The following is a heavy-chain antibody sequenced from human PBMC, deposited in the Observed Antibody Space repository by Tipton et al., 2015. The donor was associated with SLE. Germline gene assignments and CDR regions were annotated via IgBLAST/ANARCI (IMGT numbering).Heavy chain of an antibody. CDR1: GFTFSTYA. J-gene: IGHJ4*02. V-gene: IGHV3-30*04. CDR2: ISYDGSNK. D-gene: IGHD3-22*01. Sequence: RSLRLSCAASGFTFSTYAMTWVRQVPGKGLEWVAVISYDGSNKYYADSVKGRFTISRDNSKNTLYLQMNSLRAEDTAVYYCARGRKPAYYYDSSGCFDYWGQGTLVTVSS. CDR3: ARGRKPAYYYDSSGCFDY.